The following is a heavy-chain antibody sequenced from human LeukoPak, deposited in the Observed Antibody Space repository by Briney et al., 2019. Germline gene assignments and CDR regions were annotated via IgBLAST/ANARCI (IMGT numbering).Heavy chain of an antibody. CDR2: INPNSGGT. CDR3: AREYGNDYVWGSYRLNAFDI. J-gene: IGHJ3*02. Sequence: ASVKVSCKASGYTYTGYYMHLVRQASGQGLEWMGWINPNSGGTNYAQKFQGRVTMTRDTSISTAYMELSRLRSDDTAVYYCAREYGNDYVWGSYRLNAFDIWGQGTMVTVSS. CDR1: GYTYTGYY. D-gene: IGHD3-16*02. V-gene: IGHV1-2*02.